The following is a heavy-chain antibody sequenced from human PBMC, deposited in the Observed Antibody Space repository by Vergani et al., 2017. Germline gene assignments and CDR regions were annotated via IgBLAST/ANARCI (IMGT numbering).Heavy chain of an antibody. D-gene: IGHD1-26*01. CDR1: GGSFSGYY. J-gene: IGHJ4*02. V-gene: IGHV4-34*01. Sequence: QVQLQQCGAGLLKPSETPYLTCAVYGGSFSGYYWSWIRQPSGKGLEWVGEINHSGSNNNNPSLKSRITISVDTSKNQFSLKLSSVTPAYTAVYYCARARIVGAKRGYYFDYWGQGTLVTVSS. CDR3: ARARIVGAKRGYYFDY. CDR2: INHSGSN.